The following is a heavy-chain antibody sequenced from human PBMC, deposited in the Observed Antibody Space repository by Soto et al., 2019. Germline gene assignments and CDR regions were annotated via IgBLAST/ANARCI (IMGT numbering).Heavy chain of an antibody. CDR2: ISNSGGTT. V-gene: IGHV3-23*01. J-gene: IGHJ6*03. CDR1: GFTFSSSA. CDR3: AKGSRGAYYYCMDV. Sequence: EVQMLESGGSLVQPGGSLRLSCAASGFTFSSSAMNWVRQAPGKGLEWVSSISNSGGTTSYADSVKGRFTISRDNSKNTLYLQMNSLRAEDTAVYYCAKGSRGAYYYCMDVWGKGTTVTVSS.